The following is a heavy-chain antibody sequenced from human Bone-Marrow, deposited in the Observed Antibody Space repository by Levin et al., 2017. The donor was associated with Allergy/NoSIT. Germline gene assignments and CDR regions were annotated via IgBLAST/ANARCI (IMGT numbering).Heavy chain of an antibody. Sequence: GESLKISCAASGFTFSSYGMHWVRQAPGKGLEWVAVIWYDGSNKYYADSVKGRFTISRDNSKNTLYLQMNSLRAEDTAVYYCARGGYSGSYAGLDYWGQGTLVTVSS. V-gene: IGHV3-33*01. CDR2: IWYDGSNK. D-gene: IGHD1-26*01. J-gene: IGHJ4*02. CDR1: GFTFSSYG. CDR3: ARGGYSGSYAGLDY.